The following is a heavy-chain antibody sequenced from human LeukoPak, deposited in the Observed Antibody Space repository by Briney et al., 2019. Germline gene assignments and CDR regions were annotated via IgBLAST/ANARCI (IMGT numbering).Heavy chain of an antibody. J-gene: IGHJ4*02. CDR1: GGSISSSNW. CDR3: AAIVTMPFDY. CDR2: IHHVGST. Sequence: SETLSLTCAVSGGSISSSNWWSWVRQPPGKGLEWIGEIHHVGSTNYNPSLKSRVTISVDKSKNQFSLRLNSVTAADTAAYYCAAIVTMPFDYWGQGTLVTVSS. V-gene: IGHV4-4*02. D-gene: IGHD4/OR15-4a*01.